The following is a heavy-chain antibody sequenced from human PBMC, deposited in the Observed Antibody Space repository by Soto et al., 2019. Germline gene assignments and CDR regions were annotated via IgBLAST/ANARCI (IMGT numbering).Heavy chain of an antibody. J-gene: IGHJ1*01. D-gene: IGHD2-21*02. Sequence: PSETLSLSCTVTGDSISSRSYYWGWIRQPPGKGLEWIGSIYYSGSTYNNPSLRSRFSISIDTSNAQFSLKLKSVTAADTALYFGARRRTSVVTQAYFVVWGRGPLVPVSS. CDR1: GDSISSRSYY. CDR3: ARRRTSVVTQAYFVV. V-gene: IGHV4-39*01. CDR2: IYYSGST.